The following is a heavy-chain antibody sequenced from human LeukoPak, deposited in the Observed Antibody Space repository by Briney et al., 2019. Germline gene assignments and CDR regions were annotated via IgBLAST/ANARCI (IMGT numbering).Heavy chain of an antibody. V-gene: IGHV3-48*04. CDR3: ARVRGPTLKTCYMDV. CDR1: GFTFTEYS. D-gene: IGHD3-10*01. Sequence: GESLRLSCAASGFTFTEYSILWVRQAPGKGLEWVSFISDISDRSSTIHYADSVKGRFTISRDNAERSVYLQMNSLRADDTAVYYCARVRGPTLKTCYMDVWGTGTTVTVSS. J-gene: IGHJ6*03. CDR2: ISDRSSTI.